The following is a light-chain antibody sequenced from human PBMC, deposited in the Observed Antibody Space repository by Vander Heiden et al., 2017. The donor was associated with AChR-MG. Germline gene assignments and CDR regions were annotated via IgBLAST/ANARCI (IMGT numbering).Light chain of an antibody. Sequence: DIVMTQSPDSLAVSLGERATINCKSSQSGLYSSNNKNYFAWYQQKPGKPPKLLIYWASTREAGGPDRFSGSGSGTDCTLTISSRQAEDVAVDYCQQEDSTPRTFGQGTKVEIK. CDR3: QQEDSTPRT. J-gene: IGKJ1*01. CDR2: WAS. V-gene: IGKV4-1*01. CDR1: QSGLYSSNNKNY.